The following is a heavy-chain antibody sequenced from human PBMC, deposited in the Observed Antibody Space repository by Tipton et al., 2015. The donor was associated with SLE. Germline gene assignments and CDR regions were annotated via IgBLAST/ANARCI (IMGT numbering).Heavy chain of an antibody. CDR1: GGSISSYY. CDR2: VYASGST. D-gene: IGHD4-11*01. Sequence: TLSLTCTVSGGSISSYYWSWIRQPAGKGLEWIGRVYASGSTNYNPSLKSRVTVSVDTSKNQFSLRLSSVTAADTAIYYCARMHIDQDYSNWYFDLWGRGTLVTVST. V-gene: IGHV4-4*07. J-gene: IGHJ2*01. CDR3: ARMHIDQDYSNWYFDL.